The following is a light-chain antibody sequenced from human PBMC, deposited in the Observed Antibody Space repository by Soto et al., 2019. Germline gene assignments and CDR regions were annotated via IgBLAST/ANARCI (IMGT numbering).Light chain of an antibody. CDR2: TTS. V-gene: IGKV1-39*01. CDR1: QTIAMH. Sequence: DIQMTQSPSSLSASVGDRVTITCRASQTIAMHVNWFQQKPGKAPKPLIYTTSSLQSGVPPRFSGSGSETDFTLTISRLQPEDSATYYCQRSFTTPYTFGQGTKVDIK. CDR3: QRSFTTPYT. J-gene: IGKJ2*01.